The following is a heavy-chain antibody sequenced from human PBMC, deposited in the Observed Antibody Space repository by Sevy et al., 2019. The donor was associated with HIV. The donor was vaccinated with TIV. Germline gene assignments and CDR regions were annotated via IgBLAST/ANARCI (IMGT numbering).Heavy chain of an antibody. D-gene: IGHD3-10*01. Sequence: GGSLRLSCAASGFTLSSFWMTWVRQAPGKGLEWVANIKEDGSDKNYLDSVKGRFTISRDNAKNSLYLQMNSLRAEDTAVYYCARDKNHYGRNVSNDAFDIWGQGTMVTVSS. V-gene: IGHV3-7*03. J-gene: IGHJ3*02. CDR3: ARDKNHYGRNVSNDAFDI. CDR2: IKEDGSDK. CDR1: GFTLSSFW.